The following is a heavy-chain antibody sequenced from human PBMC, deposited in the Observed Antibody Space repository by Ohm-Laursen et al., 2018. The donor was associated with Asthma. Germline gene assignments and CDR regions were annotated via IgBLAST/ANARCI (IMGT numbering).Heavy chain of an antibody. CDR2: ISAYNGNT. J-gene: IGHJ6*02. CDR1: GYTFTSYG. Sequence: GASVKVSCKASGYTFTSYGISWVRQAPGQGLEWMGWISAYNGNTNYAQKLQGRVTMTTDTSTSTAYMELRSLRSDDTAVYYCARDSAFIVGATSPYYYYYYGMDVWGQGTTVTVSS. D-gene: IGHD1-26*01. V-gene: IGHV1-18*01. CDR3: ARDSAFIVGATSPYYYYYYGMDV.